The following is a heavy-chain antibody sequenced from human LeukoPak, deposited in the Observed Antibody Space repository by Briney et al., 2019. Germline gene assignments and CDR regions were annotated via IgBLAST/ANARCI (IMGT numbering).Heavy chain of an antibody. CDR2: ISSSSSSYI. CDR3: ARDPADGQLWSLFDY. Sequence: TGGSLRLSCAASGFTFSSYSMNWVRQAPGKGLEWVSSISSSSSSYIYYADSVKGRFTISRDNAKNSLYLQMNSLRAEDTAVYYCARDPADGQLWSLFDYWGQGTLVTVSS. CDR1: GFTFSSYS. D-gene: IGHD5-18*01. J-gene: IGHJ4*02. V-gene: IGHV3-21*01.